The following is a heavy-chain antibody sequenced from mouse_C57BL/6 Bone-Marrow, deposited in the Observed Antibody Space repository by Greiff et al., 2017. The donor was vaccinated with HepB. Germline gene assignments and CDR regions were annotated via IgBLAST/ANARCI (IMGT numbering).Heavy chain of an antibody. J-gene: IGHJ1*03. CDR3: ARRGTTVVATRWYFDV. D-gene: IGHD1-1*01. CDR2: ISNLAYSI. CDR1: GFTFSDYG. V-gene: IGHV5-15*01. Sequence: EVNLVESGGGLVQPGGSLKLSCAASGFTFSDYGMAWVRQAPRKGPEWVAFISNLAYSIYYADTVTGRFTISRENAKNTLYLEMSSLRSEDTAMYYCARRGTTVVATRWYFDVWGTGTTVTVSS.